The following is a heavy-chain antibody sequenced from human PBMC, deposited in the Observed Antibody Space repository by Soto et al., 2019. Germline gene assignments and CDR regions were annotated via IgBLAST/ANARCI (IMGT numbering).Heavy chain of an antibody. D-gene: IGHD5-18*01. J-gene: IGHJ4*02. CDR2: INHSGST. CDR3: ARADTAMVTVDY. V-gene: IGHV4-34*01. Sequence: QVQLQQWGAGLLKPSETLSLTYAVYGGSFSGYYWSWIRQPPGKGLEWIGEINHSGSTNYNPSLKRRVTISVDTSKNQFSLKLSSVTAADTAVYYCARADTAMVTVDYWGQGTLVTVSS. CDR1: GGSFSGYY.